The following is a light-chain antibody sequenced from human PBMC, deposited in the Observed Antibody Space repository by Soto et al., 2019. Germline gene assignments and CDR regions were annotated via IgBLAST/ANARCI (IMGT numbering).Light chain of an antibody. V-gene: IGLV2-14*01. J-gene: IGLJ2*01. CDR3: SSYTSTSTVL. CDR2: EVS. Sequence: QSALTPPASVSGSPGQSITISCTGTSSDIGAYNYVSWYQHHPGKAPKFMMYEVSYRPSGVSNRFSGSKSGNTASLTISGLQAEDEADYYCSSYTSTSTVLFGGGTKLTVL. CDR1: SSDIGAYNY.